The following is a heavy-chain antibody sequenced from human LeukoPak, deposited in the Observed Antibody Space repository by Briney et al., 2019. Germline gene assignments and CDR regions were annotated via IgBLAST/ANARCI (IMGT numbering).Heavy chain of an antibody. CDR3: ARGVATIMS. CDR2: IDSDGSST. J-gene: IGHJ4*02. V-gene: IGHV3-74*01. Sequence: GGSLRLSCAASGFTFDDYGMSWVRQAPGKGLVWVSRIDSDGSSTSYADSVKGRFTISRDNAKNTLYLQMNSLRDEDTAVYYCARGVATIMSWGQGTLVTVSS. D-gene: IGHD5-12*01. CDR1: GFTFDDYG.